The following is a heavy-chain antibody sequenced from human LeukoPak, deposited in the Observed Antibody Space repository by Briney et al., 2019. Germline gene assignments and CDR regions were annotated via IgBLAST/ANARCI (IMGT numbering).Heavy chain of an antibody. D-gene: IGHD5-12*01. CDR3: ARDRGYTKGGRIDY. Sequence: SETLSLTCTVSGGSISSYYWSWIRQPPGKGLEWIGYIYYSGSTNYNPSLKSRVTISVDTSKNQFSLKLSSVTAADTAVYYCARDRGYTKGGRIDYWGQGTLVTVSS. CDR1: GGSISSYY. V-gene: IGHV4-59*12. J-gene: IGHJ4*02. CDR2: IYYSGST.